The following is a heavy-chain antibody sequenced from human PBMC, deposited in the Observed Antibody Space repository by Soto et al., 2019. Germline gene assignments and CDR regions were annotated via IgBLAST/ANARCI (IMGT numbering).Heavy chain of an antibody. CDR2: ISAYNGNT. J-gene: IGHJ4*02. Sequence: AASVKVSCKASGGTFSSYTISWVRQAPGQGLEWMGWISAYNGNTKYAQKLQGRVTMITDTSTSTAYMELRSLRSDDTAVYYCARDSPPVDYWGQGTLVTVSS. CDR3: ARDSPPVDY. CDR1: GGTFSSYT. V-gene: IGHV1-18*01.